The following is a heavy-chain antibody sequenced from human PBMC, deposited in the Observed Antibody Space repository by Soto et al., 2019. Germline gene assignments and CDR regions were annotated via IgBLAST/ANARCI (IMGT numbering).Heavy chain of an antibody. CDR3: ARGGIVARLFDP. J-gene: IGHJ5*02. Sequence: GGSLRLSCAASGFTFGSSAMTWVRQAPGEGLEWVSSIGWSGTDTYYADFVMGRFTISRDNSKNTLHLQINSLRVEDTAVYYCARGGIVARLFDPWGHGTLVTVSS. V-gene: IGHV3-23*01. CDR1: GFTFGSSA. CDR2: IGWSGTDT. D-gene: IGHD6-6*01.